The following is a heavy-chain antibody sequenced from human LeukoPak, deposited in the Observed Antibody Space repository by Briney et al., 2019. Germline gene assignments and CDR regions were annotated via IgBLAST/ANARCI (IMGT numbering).Heavy chain of an antibody. V-gene: IGHV1-46*01. D-gene: IGHD6-19*01. Sequence: ASVKVSCKASGYTFTSYYMHWVRQAPGQGLEWMGIINPSGGDTRYAQSFQGRVTMSGDTSTSTFYMELSSLRSEDTAVYYCARGEQWLVFEDPKNWFDPWGQGTLVTVSS. J-gene: IGHJ5*02. CDR1: GYTFTSYY. CDR3: ARGEQWLVFEDPKNWFDP. CDR2: INPSGGDT.